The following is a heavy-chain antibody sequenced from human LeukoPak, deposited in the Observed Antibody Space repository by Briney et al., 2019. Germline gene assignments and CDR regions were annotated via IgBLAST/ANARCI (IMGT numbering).Heavy chain of an antibody. J-gene: IGHJ4*02. V-gene: IGHV3-33*01. CDR3: AIDGGWELQGGYFDY. CDR1: GFTFSSYG. CDR2: IWYDGSNK. Sequence: GGSLRLSCAASGFTFSSYGMHWVRQAPGKGLEWVAVIWYDGSNKYYADSVKGRFTIYRDNSKNTLYLQMNSLRAEDTAVYYCAIDGGWELQGGYFDYWGQGTLVTVSS. D-gene: IGHD1-26*01.